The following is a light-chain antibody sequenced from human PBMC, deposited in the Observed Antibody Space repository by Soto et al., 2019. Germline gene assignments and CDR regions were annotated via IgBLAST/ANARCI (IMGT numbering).Light chain of an antibody. CDR3: QQYNNWPLEYT. J-gene: IGKJ2*01. V-gene: IGKV3-15*01. CDR1: QSVRSN. Sequence: EIVMTQSPATLSVSPGERATLSCRASQSVRSNLAWYQQKPGQAPRLLIYGASTRATGIPARFSGSGSGTEFTLTISSLQSEDFAVYYCQQYNNWPLEYTFGQGTKLEIK. CDR2: GAS.